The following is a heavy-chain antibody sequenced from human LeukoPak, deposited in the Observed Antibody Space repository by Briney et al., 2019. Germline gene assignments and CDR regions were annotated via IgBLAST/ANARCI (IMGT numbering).Heavy chain of an antibody. D-gene: IGHD1-26*01. CDR2: IYSGGST. J-gene: IGHJ4*02. CDR3: AKKTTGATFFDY. CDR1: GFTVSSNY. V-gene: IGHV3-53*01. Sequence: PGGSLRLSCAASGFTVSSNYMSWVRQAPGKGLEWVSIIYSGGSTFYADSVKGRFTISRDNSKNTLYLQMNSLRADDTAVYYCAKKTTGATFFDYWGQGTLVTVSS.